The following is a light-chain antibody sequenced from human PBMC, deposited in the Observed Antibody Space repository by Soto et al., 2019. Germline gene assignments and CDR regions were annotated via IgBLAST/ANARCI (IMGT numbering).Light chain of an antibody. Sequence: IVLTQTTLSLSVSTXQSARISCLSSQSLRHRDGXXYLXXXLQXXGXTPNXXXDAXSHLLSGGPDRLSGSGSATYFPLNISRVDADDVGVYYYMQSVQVTITFGQGTRLEIK. CDR1: QSLRHRDGXXY. V-gene: IGKV2D-29*01. CDR2: AXS. J-gene: IGKJ5*01. CDR3: MQSVQVTIT.